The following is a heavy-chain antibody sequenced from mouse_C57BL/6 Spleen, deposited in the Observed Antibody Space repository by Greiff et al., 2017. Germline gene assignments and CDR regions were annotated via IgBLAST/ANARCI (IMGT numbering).Heavy chain of an antibody. Sequence: EVQLVESGGGLVQPKGSLKLSCAASGFSFNTYAMNWVRQAPGKGLEWVARIRSKSNNYATYYADSVKDRFTISRDDSESMLYLQMNNLKTEDTAMYYCVGELRYYAMDYWGQGTSVTVSS. CDR1: GFSFNTYA. V-gene: IGHV10-1*01. D-gene: IGHD1-1*01. CDR2: IRSKSNNYAT. CDR3: VGELRYYAMDY. J-gene: IGHJ4*01.